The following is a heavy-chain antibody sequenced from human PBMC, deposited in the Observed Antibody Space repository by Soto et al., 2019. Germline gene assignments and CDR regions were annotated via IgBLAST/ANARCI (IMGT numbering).Heavy chain of an antibody. D-gene: IGHD6-6*01. CDR1: GFTFTNYG. J-gene: IGHJ4*02. V-gene: IGHV1-18*03. Sequence: ASVKVSCKASGFTFTNYGISWLRQAPGQGLEWMGWISAYKGNTNYAQKFQGRVTMTTDTSTSTAYLELRSLRSDDMAVYFCASRSGQLPYYFDFWGQGTQVTVSS. CDR2: ISAYKGNT. CDR3: ASRSGQLPYYFDF.